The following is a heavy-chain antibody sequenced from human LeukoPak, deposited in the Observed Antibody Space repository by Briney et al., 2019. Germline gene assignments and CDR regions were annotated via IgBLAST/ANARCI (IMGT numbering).Heavy chain of an antibody. Sequence: GGSLRLSCAASGFTFSSYWMHWVRQAPGKGLVWVSRINSDGSSTSYADSVKGRFTISRDNAKNTLYLQMNSLRAKDTALYYCAKETTSAWYATMVDYWGQGTLVTVSS. CDR3: AKETTSAWYATMVDY. D-gene: IGHD6-19*01. J-gene: IGHJ4*02. CDR2: INSDGSST. CDR1: GFTFSSYW. V-gene: IGHV3-74*01.